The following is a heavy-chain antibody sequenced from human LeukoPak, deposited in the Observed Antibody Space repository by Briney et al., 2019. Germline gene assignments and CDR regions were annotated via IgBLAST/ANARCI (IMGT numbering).Heavy chain of an antibody. D-gene: IGHD2-8*01. CDR3: ARDPGGVVYFDY. Sequence: GGSLRLSCAASGFTFSSYAMSWVRQAPGKGLEWVSAIRGSGGSTYYADSVKGRFTISRDNSKNTLYLQMNTLRAEGTAVYYCARDPGGVVYFDYWGQGTLVTVSS. J-gene: IGHJ4*02. CDR1: GFTFSSYA. CDR2: IRGSGGST. V-gene: IGHV3-23*01.